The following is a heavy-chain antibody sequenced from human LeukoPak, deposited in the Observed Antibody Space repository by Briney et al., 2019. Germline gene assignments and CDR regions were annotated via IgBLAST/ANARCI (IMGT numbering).Heavy chain of an antibody. V-gene: IGHV1-69*01. D-gene: IGHD2-2*02. CDR2: IIPIFGTA. Sequence: SVKVSCKTSGGTFSSYAISWVRQAPGQGLEWMGGIIPIFGTANYAQKFQGRVTITADESTSTAYMELSSLRPEDTAVYYCARDQIGYCSSTSCYNYYYYGMDVWGQGTTVTVSS. CDR1: GGTFSSYA. J-gene: IGHJ6*02. CDR3: ARDQIGYCSSTSCYNYYYYGMDV.